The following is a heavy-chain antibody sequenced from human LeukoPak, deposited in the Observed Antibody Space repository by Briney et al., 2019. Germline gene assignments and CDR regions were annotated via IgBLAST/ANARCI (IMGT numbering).Heavy chain of an antibody. V-gene: IGHV1-8*02. D-gene: IGHD4-17*01. Sequence: ASVKVSCKASGYTFTSYDINWVRQATGQGLEWMGWMNPNSGNTGYGQKFQGRVTMTRNTSISTAYMELSSLRSEDTAVYYCARHYGDYVGLYYYYYMDVWGKGTTVTISS. J-gene: IGHJ6*03. CDR3: ARHYGDYVGLYYYYYMDV. CDR2: MNPNSGNT. CDR1: GYTFTSYD.